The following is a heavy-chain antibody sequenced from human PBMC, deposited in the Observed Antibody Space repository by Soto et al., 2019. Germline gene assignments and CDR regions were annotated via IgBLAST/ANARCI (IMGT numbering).Heavy chain of an antibody. D-gene: IGHD1-1*01. CDR3: ARDKGRLQLGGNYYYILDV. CDR1: GGTFSNSA. CDR2: IMPIFRTP. J-gene: IGHJ6*02. V-gene: IGHV1-69*12. Sequence: QVHMEQSGAEVKKPRSSVNVSCKASGGTFSNSAISWVRNAPGQGLEWMGGIMPIFRTPDYAQKFQGRVTITADESTSTAYMELSGLRSDDTAVYYCARDKGRLQLGGNYYYILDVWGQGTTVTVSS.